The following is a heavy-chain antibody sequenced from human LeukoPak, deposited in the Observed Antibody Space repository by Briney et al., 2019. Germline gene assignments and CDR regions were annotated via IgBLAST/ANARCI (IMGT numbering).Heavy chain of an antibody. CDR2: IKEDGSEK. Sequence: GGSLRLSCAASGFTFSSYWMSWVRQAPRKGLEWVANIKEDGSEKYYVDSVKGRFTISRDNAKKPLFLQMNSLRVEDTAVYYCARGRNLAVWGQGTTVTVSS. J-gene: IGHJ6*02. CDR3: ARGRNLAV. V-gene: IGHV3-7*01. CDR1: GFTFSSYW.